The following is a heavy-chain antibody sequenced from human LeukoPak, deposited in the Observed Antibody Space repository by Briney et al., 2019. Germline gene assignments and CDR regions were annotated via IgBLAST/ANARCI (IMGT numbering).Heavy chain of an antibody. D-gene: IGHD3-22*01. CDR1: GFTFSSYA. CDR3: ARVMDYYDSSGYYDY. CDR2: ISSNGGST. V-gene: IGHV3-64*01. J-gene: IGHJ4*02. Sequence: GGSLRLSCAASGFTFSSYAMHWVRQAPGKGLEYVSAISSNGGSTYYANSVKGRFTISRDNSKNTLYLQMGSLRAEDMAVYYCARVMDYYDSSGYYDYWGQGTLVTVSS.